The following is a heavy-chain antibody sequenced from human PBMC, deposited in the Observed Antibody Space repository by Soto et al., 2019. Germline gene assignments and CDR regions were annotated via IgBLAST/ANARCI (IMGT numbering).Heavy chain of an antibody. J-gene: IGHJ4*02. CDR3: ANIIRCPRYCTGDRCSEDY. CDR2: IDNRGRT. CDR1: GGSLSGNY. V-gene: IGHV4-34*02. Sequence: QVQLQQWGAGLLKPSETLSLTCAVYGGSLSGNYWSWVRQSPGKGLEWIGEIDNRGRTNYNPSLKSRLTLSIYTSKTQCSLRLNSVTAADTAVYYCANIIRCPRYCTGDRCSEDYWGQGTLVTVSS. D-gene: IGHD2-8*02.